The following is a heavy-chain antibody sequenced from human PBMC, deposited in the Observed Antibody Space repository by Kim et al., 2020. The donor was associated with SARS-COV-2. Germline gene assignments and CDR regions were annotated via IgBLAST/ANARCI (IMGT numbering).Heavy chain of an antibody. D-gene: IGHD6-6*01. CDR1: GFTVSRNH. J-gene: IGHJ4*02. CDR2: IYNGGST. Sequence: GGSLRLSCAASGFTVSRNHMSWVRQAPGKGLEWVSVIYNGGSTYYADSVKGRFTISRDNSKNTLYLQMSSLRAEDKALYYCAREYSSSSYHFDYWGQGTL. V-gene: IGHV3-66*01. CDR3: AREYSSSSYHFDY.